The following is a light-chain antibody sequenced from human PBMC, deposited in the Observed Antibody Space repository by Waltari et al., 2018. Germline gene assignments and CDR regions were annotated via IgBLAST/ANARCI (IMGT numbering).Light chain of an antibody. CDR2: EDD. J-gene: IGLJ3*02. CDR1: GGSIARTY. Sequence: NLLLTQPHSVSESPGKTVTISCTAPGGSIARTYVQWSQQRPGSVPTTVVYEDDQRPSGIPERFSGSIDRSSNSASLNISGLRAEDEADYFCQSYDRRNHWVFGGGTKLTVL. V-gene: IGLV6-57*02. CDR3: QSYDRRNHWV.